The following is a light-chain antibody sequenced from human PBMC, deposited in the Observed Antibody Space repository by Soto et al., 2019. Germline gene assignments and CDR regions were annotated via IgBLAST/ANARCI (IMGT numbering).Light chain of an antibody. J-gene: IGKJ4*01. CDR2: AAS. CDR3: QQADTFPLT. CDR1: QGISSW. Sequence: DIQMTQSPSSVSASVGDRVTITCRASQGISSWVAWYQQKPGKAPNRLIYAASSLQSGVPSRFSGSGSGTEFTLTISSLQPEDFATYYCQQADTFPLTFGGGTKVEI. V-gene: IGKV1-12*01.